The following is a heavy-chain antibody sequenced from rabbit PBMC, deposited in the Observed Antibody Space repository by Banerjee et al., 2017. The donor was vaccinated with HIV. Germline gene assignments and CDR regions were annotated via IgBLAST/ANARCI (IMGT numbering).Heavy chain of an antibody. Sequence: QEQLEESGGDLVKPEGSLTLTCTASGFSFSSSYWICWVRQAPGKGLEWIACIDAGSSGNTYYATWAKGRFIISKTSSTTVTLQMTSLTAADTATYFCAGGDGSSGWGFNLWGPGTLVTVS. CDR2: IDAGSSGNT. CDR1: GFSFSSSYW. J-gene: IGHJ4*01. D-gene: IGHD4-1*01. V-gene: IGHV1S45*01. CDR3: AGGDGSSGWGFNL.